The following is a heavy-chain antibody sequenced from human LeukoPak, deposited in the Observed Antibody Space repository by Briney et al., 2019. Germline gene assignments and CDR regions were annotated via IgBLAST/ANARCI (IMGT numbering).Heavy chain of an antibody. J-gene: IGHJ4*02. CDR1: GFTFSSYA. CDR3: AKNVAVYQAAFDY. Sequence: GGSLRLSCAASGFTFSSYAMSWVRQAPGKGLEWVSAISGSGGGTYYADSVKGRFTISRDNSKNTLYLQMNSLRAEDTAVYYCAKNVAVYQAAFDYWGQGTLVTVSS. V-gene: IGHV3-23*01. D-gene: IGHD2-2*01. CDR2: ISGSGGGT.